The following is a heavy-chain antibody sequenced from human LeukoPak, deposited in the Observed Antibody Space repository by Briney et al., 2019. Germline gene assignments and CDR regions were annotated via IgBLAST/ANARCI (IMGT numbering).Heavy chain of an antibody. V-gene: IGHV4-34*01. CDR2: INHSGST. CDR1: GGSFSGYY. J-gene: IGHJ4*02. Sequence: PSETLSLTCAVYGGSFSGYYWSWIRQPPGKGLGWIGEINHSGSTNYNPSLKSRVTISVDTSKNQFSLKLSSVTAADTAVYYCARDPYGGRYYFDYWGQGTLVTVSS. D-gene: IGHD4-23*01. CDR3: ARDPYGGRYYFDY.